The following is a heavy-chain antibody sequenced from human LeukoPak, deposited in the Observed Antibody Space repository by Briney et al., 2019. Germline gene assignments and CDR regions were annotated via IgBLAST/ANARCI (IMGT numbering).Heavy chain of an antibody. CDR1: GFTFSSYA. D-gene: IGHD3-22*01. CDR3: ARDALITMIVVGPIDY. J-gene: IGHJ4*02. CDR2: ISYDGSNK. Sequence: VQPGRSLRLSCAASGFTFSSYAMHWVRQAPGKGLEWVAVISYDGSNKYYADSVKGRFTIPRDNSKNTLYLQMNSLRAEDTAVYYCARDALITMIVVGPIDYWGQGTLVTVSS. V-gene: IGHV3-30-3*01.